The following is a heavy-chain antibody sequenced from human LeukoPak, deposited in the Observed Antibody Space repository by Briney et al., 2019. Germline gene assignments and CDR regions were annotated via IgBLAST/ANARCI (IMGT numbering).Heavy chain of an antibody. J-gene: IGHJ5*02. CDR1: GGTFNNSA. CDR3: ARDVHGDYGSGWFDP. D-gene: IGHD4-17*01. Sequence: SVKVSCKTSGGTFNNSAVSWVRQAPGQGLEWLGGIMSLFGTAGYAQKFQGRVTITKDESTRTVYLELTSLTSDDTAVYYCARDVHGDYGSGWFDPWGQGTLVPVSS. CDR2: IMSLFGTA. V-gene: IGHV1-69*05.